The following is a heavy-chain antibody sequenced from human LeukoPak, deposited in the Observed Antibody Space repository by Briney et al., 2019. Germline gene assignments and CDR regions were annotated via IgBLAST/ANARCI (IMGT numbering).Heavy chain of an antibody. CDR3: VKHDEYYGWGSPVGDY. CDR1: GGTFSSYA. V-gene: IGHV1-69*04. D-gene: IGHD3-10*01. J-gene: IGHJ4*02. CDR2: IIPILGIA. Sequence: SVKVSCKASGGTFSSYAISWVRQAPGQGLEWMGRIIPILGIANYAQKFQGRVTITADKSTSTAYMELSSLRSEDTAVYYCVKHDEYYGWGSPVGDYWGQGTLVTVSS.